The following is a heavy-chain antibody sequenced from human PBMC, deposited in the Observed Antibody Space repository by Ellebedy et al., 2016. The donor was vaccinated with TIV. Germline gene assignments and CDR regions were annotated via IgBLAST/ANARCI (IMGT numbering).Heavy chain of an antibody. D-gene: IGHD3-22*01. CDR3: TRDADSSGYYWYFDL. CDR1: GFIVNNYG. J-gene: IGHJ2*01. CDR2: IWSRGSIE. V-gene: IGHV3-33*01. Sequence: GGSLRLSCAASGFIVNNYGIHWVRQAPGKGLEWVADIWSRGSIEYYADSVKGRFTISRDISKNTVYLKMNSLRAEDTAVYHCTRDADSSGYYWYFDLWGRGTLVTVSS.